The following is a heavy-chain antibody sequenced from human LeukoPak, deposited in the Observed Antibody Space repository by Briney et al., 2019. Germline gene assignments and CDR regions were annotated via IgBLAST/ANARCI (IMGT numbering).Heavy chain of an antibody. V-gene: IGHV3-11*01. CDR1: GFTFSDYY. D-gene: IGHD4-11*01. CDR3: ARDSYSNYVGSDY. CDR2: ISSSGSTI. Sequence: GGSLRLSRAASGFTFSDYYMSWIRQAPGKGLEWVSYISSSGSTIYYADSVKGRFTISRDNAKNSLYLQMNSLRAEDTAVYYCARDSYSNYVGSDYWGQGTLVTVSS. J-gene: IGHJ4*02.